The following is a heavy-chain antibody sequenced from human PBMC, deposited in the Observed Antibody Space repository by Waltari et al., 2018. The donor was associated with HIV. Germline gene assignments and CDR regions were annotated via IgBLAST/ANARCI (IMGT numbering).Heavy chain of an antibody. CDR3: GRTSIVPSDGSVDV. V-gene: IGHV1-2*06. J-gene: IGHJ6*02. D-gene: IGHD2-21*01. Sequence: QVRLVQSGAEVKHPGASVRVSCKASGYTFTSYYIHWVRPAPGQGLEWRGRIDPTTGTTSYSQRFQDRVTMTRDTSITTSYMELSRLRNDDMATYYCGRTSIVPSDGSVDVWGQGTTVIVSS. CDR2: IDPTTGTT. CDR1: GYTFTSYY.